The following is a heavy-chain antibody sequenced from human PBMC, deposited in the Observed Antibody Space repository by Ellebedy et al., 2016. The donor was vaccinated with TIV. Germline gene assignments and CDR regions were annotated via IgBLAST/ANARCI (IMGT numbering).Heavy chain of an antibody. D-gene: IGHD6-19*01. CDR1: GYSFTSYW. J-gene: IGHJ4*02. Sequence: GESLKISXKGSGYSFTSYWIGWVRQMPGKGLEWMGIIYPGDSDTRYSPSFLGQVTISADKSISTAYLQWSSLKASDTAMYYCARETYSSGWYLPRNWGQGTLVTVSS. CDR3: ARETYSSGWYLPRN. CDR2: IYPGDSDT. V-gene: IGHV5-51*01.